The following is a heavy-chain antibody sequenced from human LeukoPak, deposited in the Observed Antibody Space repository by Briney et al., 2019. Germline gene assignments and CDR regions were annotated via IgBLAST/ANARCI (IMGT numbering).Heavy chain of an antibody. CDR1: GFAFSNYA. Sequence: PGRSLKLSCAASGFAFSNYAMHWVRQAPGKGLEWVAVISYHGNDKYFADSVRGRFTISRDNSKNTLYLEMNSLRAEDTAVYYCASDSWGYDFWSGYTHYYYYYYMDVWGKGTTVTVSS. CDR3: ASDSWGYDFWSGYTHYYYYYYMDV. J-gene: IGHJ6*03. CDR2: ISYHGNDK. D-gene: IGHD3-3*01. V-gene: IGHV3-30-3*01.